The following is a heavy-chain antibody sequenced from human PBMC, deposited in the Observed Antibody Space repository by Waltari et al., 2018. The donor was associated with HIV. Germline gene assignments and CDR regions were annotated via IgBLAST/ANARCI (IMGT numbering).Heavy chain of an antibody. Sequence: QLQLQESGPGLVKPSETLSFTCTVSGGSVFSSVSYWGWIRQPPGRGLEWIGTLYSTRNTYYNPSLQSRVTISVGVSKNQFSLKLGSVSASDTAGYYCARLDCSGGTCSPFDPWGQGTLVTVSS. V-gene: IGHV4-39*01. D-gene: IGHD2-15*01. J-gene: IGHJ5*02. CDR2: LYSTRNT. CDR1: GGSVFSSVSY. CDR3: ARLDCSGGTCSPFDP.